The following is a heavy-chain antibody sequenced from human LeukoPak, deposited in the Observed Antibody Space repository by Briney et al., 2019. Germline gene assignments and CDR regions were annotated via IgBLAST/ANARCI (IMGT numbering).Heavy chain of an antibody. CDR1: GFTFSSYA. Sequence: GGSLRLSCAASGFTFSSYAMSWVRQAPGKGLEWVSAISGSGGSTYYADSVKGRFTISRDNSKNTLYLQMNSLRAEDTAVYYCARRGGGDGHYYYYYGMDVWGQGTTVTVSS. CDR3: ARRGGGDGHYYYYYGMDV. D-gene: IGHD2-21*02. CDR2: ISGSGGST. V-gene: IGHV3-23*01. J-gene: IGHJ6*02.